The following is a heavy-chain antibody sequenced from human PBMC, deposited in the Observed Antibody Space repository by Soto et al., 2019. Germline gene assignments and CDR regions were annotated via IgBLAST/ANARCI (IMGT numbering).Heavy chain of an antibody. Sequence: SETLSLTCTVSGGSISSYYWSWIRQPPGKGLEWTGYIYYSGSTNYNPSLKSRVTISVDTSKNQFSLKLSSVTAADTAVYYCARTPYYMDVWGKGTTVTVSS. CDR1: GGSISSYY. CDR3: ARTPYYMDV. V-gene: IGHV4-59*08. J-gene: IGHJ6*03. CDR2: IYYSGST.